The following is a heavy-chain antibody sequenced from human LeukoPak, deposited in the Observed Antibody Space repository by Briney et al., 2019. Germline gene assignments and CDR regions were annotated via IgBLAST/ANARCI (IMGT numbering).Heavy chain of an antibody. Sequence: GGSLRLSCAASGFTVSSNYMSWVRQAPGKGLEWVSVIYSGGSTYYADSVKGRFTISRDNAKNSLYLQMNSLRAEDTAVYYCARAPGDSSGLYYFDYWGQGTLVTVSS. CDR1: GFTVSSNY. CDR3: ARAPGDSSGLYYFDY. J-gene: IGHJ4*02. D-gene: IGHD3-22*01. CDR2: IYSGGST. V-gene: IGHV3-53*01.